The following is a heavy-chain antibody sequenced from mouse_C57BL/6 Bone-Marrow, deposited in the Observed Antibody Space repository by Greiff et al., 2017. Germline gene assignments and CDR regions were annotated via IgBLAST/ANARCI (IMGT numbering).Heavy chain of an antibody. Sequence: LQESGAELVKPGASVKISCKASGYAFSSYWMNWVKQRPGKGLEWIGQIYPGDGDTNYNGKFKGKATLTADKSSSTAYMQLSSLTSEDSAVYFCARSYYDRFAYWGQGTLVTVSA. V-gene: IGHV1-80*01. CDR1: GYAFSSYW. CDR2: IYPGDGDT. D-gene: IGHD2-4*01. J-gene: IGHJ3*01. CDR3: ARSYYDRFAY.